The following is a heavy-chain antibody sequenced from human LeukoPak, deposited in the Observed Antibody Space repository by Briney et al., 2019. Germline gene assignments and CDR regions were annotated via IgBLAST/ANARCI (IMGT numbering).Heavy chain of an antibody. CDR3: AREQWLDGGDWDY. CDR1: GGTFSSYA. D-gene: IGHD6-19*01. V-gene: IGHV1-69*04. Sequence: SVKVSCKASGGTFSSYAISWVRQAPGQGLEWMGRIIPILGIANYAQKFQGRVTITADKSTSTAYMELSSLRSEDTAVYYCAREQWLDGGDWDYWGQGTLVTVSS. CDR2: IIPILGIA. J-gene: IGHJ4*02.